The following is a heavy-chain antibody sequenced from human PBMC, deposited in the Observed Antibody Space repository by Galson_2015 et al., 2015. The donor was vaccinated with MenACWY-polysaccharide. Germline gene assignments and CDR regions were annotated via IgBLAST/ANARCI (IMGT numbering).Heavy chain of an antibody. CDR2: INSDGSRT. J-gene: IGHJ4*02. D-gene: IGHD1-26*01. V-gene: IGHV3-74*01. CDR1: GFTFSRYW. CDR3: ARVLKGLVGATPDY. Sequence: SLRLSCAASGFTFSRYWMHWVRQAPGKGLVWVSVINSDGSRTTDADSVKGRLTISRDNAKNSLYLQMNSLRDDDTAVYYCARVLKGLVGATPDYWGQGTLVTVSS.